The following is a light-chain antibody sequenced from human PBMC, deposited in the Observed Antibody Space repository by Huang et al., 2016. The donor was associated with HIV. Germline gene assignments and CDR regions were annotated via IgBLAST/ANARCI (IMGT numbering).Light chain of an antibody. CDR2: ETS. CDR1: QSIASNC. CDR3: QQYGTSPYT. V-gene: IGKV3-20*01. Sequence: EIVLTQSPGTLSLSPGERATLSCRASQSIASNCLAWYQQKPGQAPRLLIFETSDRATGVPDRFSGSGSGADFTLTISRLEPEDFAVYYCQQYGTSPYTFGQGTKLEIK. J-gene: IGKJ2*01.